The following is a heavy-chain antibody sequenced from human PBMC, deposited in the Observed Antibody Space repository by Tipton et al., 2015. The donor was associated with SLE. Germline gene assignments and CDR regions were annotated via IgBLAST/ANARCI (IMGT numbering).Heavy chain of an antibody. CDR2: INHSGST. V-gene: IGHV4-34*01. D-gene: IGHD6-19*01. CDR3: ARHAAVVGNFQH. J-gene: IGHJ1*01. CDR1: GGSFSGYF. Sequence: TLSLTCAVYGGSFSGYFWTWIRQPPGKGLEWIGEINHSGSTNYNPSLKRRVTVSVDPSKNQFSLRLSSVTAADTAVYYCARHAAVVGNFQHWGPGTLVTVSS.